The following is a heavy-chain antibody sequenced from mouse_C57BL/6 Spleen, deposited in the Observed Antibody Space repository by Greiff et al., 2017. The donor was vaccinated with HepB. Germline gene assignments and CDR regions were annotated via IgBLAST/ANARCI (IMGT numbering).Heavy chain of an antibody. CDR3: ARRAYDEYFDV. J-gene: IGHJ1*03. V-gene: IGHV1-81*01. CDR2: IYPRSGNT. CDR1: GYTFTSYG. Sequence: QVQLKQSGAELARPGASVKLSCKASGYTFTSYGISWVKQRTGQGLEWIGEIYPRSGNTYYNEKFKGKATLTADKSSSTAYMELRSLTSEDSAVYFCARRAYDEYFDVWGTGTTVTVSS. D-gene: IGHD2-10*02.